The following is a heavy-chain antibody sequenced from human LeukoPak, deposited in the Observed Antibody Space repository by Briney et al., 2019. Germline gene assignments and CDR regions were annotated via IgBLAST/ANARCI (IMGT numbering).Heavy chain of an antibody. CDR3: ARDNSVGDTAWWFDP. Sequence: ASVNVSCKASGYTFTSYYMHWVRQAPGQGLEWMGLINPSGSSTSYAQKFQGRLSLTRDMSTSTDYMELSSVRSEDTAVYCCARDNSVGDTAWWFDPWGQGTLVTVSS. CDR1: GYTFTSYY. V-gene: IGHV1-46*01. J-gene: IGHJ5*02. CDR2: INPSGSST. D-gene: IGHD1-26*01.